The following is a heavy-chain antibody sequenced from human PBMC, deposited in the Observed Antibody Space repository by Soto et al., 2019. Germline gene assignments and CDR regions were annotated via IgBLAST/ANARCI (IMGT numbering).Heavy chain of an antibody. D-gene: IGHD3-22*01. CDR1: GGTLRRYA. J-gene: IGHJ3*02. V-gene: IGHV1-69*13. CDR3: ARDFSLTYYYDSSGYSSHKRDAFDI. Sequence: SRKVSFPVSGGTLRRYATNGVGPAPGKRLGWVGGILPIFGTAKYAQKFQGRVTITADESTSTAYMELSSLRSEDTAVYYCARDFSLTYYYDSSGYSSHKRDAFDIWGQGTMVTVSS. CDR2: ILPIFGTA.